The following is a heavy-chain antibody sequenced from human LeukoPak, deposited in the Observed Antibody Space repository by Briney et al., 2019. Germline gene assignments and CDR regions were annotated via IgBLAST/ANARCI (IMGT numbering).Heavy chain of an antibody. CDR2: ISSSSSYI. CDR3: ARAPPIAAADY. V-gene: IGHV3-21*01. J-gene: IGHJ4*02. D-gene: IGHD6-13*01. CDR1: GFTFSSYS. Sequence: GGSLRLSWEASGFTFSSYSMNWVRQAPGKGLEWVSSISSSSSYIYYADSVKGRFTISRDNAKNSLYLQMNSLRAEDTAVYYCARAPPIAAADYWGQGTLVTVSS.